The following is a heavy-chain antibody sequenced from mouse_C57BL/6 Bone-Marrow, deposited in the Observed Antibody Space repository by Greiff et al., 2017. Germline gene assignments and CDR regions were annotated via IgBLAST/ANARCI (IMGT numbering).Heavy chain of an antibody. D-gene: IGHD3-2*02. CDR2: ISDGGSYT. V-gene: IGHV5-4*01. CDR1: GFTFSSYA. J-gene: IGHJ2*01. Sequence: EVHLVESGGGLVKPGGSLKLSCAASGFTFSSYAMSWVRQTPEKRLEWVATISDGGSYTYYPDNVKGRFTISRDNAKNNLYLQMSHLKSEDTAMYYCAREADSSGYWVDYRGQGTTLTVSS. CDR3: AREADSSGYWVDY.